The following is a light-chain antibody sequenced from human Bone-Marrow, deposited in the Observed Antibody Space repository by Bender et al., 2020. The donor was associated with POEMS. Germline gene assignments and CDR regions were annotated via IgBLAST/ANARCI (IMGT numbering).Light chain of an antibody. CDR1: KLGDKF. J-gene: IGLJ2*01. V-gene: IGLV3-1*01. Sequence: SYELTQTPSMSVSPGQTASITCSGDKLGDKFACWYQQRPGQSPILVIYQDNRRPSGIAERFSGSNSGNTATLTISGTQAMDEADYYCQAWDSRTASVVFGGGTKLTVL. CDR3: QAWDSRTASVV. CDR2: QDN.